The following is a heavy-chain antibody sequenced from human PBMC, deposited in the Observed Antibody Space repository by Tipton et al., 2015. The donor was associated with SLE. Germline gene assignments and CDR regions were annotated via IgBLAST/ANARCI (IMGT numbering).Heavy chain of an antibody. CDR3: ARSYSSWHFYYFDY. V-gene: IGHV3-33*01. D-gene: IGHD6-13*01. Sequence: SLRLSCAASGFTFSNYGMHWVRQAPGKGLEWVAVIWYDGSFKYYADSVKGRFTSSRDNSKNTLYLQMNSLRAEDTAVYYCARSYSSWHFYYFDYWGQGTLVTVSS. CDR2: IWYDGSFK. CDR1: GFTFSNYG. J-gene: IGHJ4*02.